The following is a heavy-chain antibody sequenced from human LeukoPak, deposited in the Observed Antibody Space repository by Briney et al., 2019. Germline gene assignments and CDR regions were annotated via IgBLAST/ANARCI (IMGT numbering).Heavy chain of an antibody. D-gene: IGHD4-17*01. Sequence: SETLSLTCTVSGGSISSSSSDYYWGWVRQPPGKGLEWIGSISYSWTTYYNPSLKSRVTISVDTSKNQFSLKLSSVTAADTAVYYCASPPLDYGDYSIDYWGHGTLVTVSS. J-gene: IGHJ4*01. CDR1: GGSISSSSSDYY. CDR3: ASPPLDYGDYSIDY. CDR2: ISYSWTT. V-gene: IGHV4-39*01.